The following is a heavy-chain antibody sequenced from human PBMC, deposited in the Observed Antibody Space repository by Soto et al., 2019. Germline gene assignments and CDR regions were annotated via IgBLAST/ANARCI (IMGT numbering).Heavy chain of an antibody. Sequence: SETLSLTCTVPGGSISSYYWSWIRQPPGKGLEWIGYIYYSGSTNYNPSLKSRVTISVDTSKNQFSLKLSSVTAADTAVYYCARSGVTTPWFDPWGQGTLVTVSS. D-gene: IGHD4-17*01. CDR1: GGSISSYY. J-gene: IGHJ5*02. V-gene: IGHV4-59*01. CDR3: ARSGVTTPWFDP. CDR2: IYYSGST.